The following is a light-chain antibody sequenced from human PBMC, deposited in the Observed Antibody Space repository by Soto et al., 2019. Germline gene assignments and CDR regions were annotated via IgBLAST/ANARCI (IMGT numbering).Light chain of an antibody. Sequence: QSVLTQPPSVSAASGQKVTISCSGSGSNIGNNFVSWYQQFPGTAPKLLIYDNNKRPSGIPDRFSGSKSGTSATLGITGLQTGDEADYYCGTWDNSLSAYVFGAGTKLTVL. V-gene: IGLV1-51*01. CDR1: GSNIGNNF. CDR2: DNN. CDR3: GTWDNSLSAYV. J-gene: IGLJ1*01.